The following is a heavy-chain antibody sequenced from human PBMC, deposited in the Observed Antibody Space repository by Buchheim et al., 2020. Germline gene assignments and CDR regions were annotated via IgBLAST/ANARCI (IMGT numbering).Heavy chain of an antibody. Sequence: VQLAESGGGLVQPGGSLRLSCEASGFRLSDFWMSWVRQAPGKGLEWVANINYDGSEKSCVDSVKGRFTISRDNAKHSLYLQMNSLGAEDTAVFYCVRGGFWYEVWGQGTL. CDR1: GFRLSDFW. D-gene: IGHD5-12*01. CDR2: INYDGSEK. V-gene: IGHV3-7*01. J-gene: IGHJ4*02. CDR3: VRGGFWYEV.